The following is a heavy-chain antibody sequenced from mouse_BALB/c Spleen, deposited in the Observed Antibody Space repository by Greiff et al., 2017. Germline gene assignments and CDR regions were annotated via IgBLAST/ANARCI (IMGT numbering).Heavy chain of an antibody. CDR2: ISSGSSTN. D-gene: IGHD2-1*01. J-gene: IGHJ4*01. V-gene: IGHV5-17*02. Sequence: EVKLQESGGGLVQPGGSRKLSCAASGFTFCSFGMHWVRQAPEKGLEWVAYISSGSSTNYYADTVKGRFTISRDNPKNTLFLQMTSLRSEDTAMYYCAKRGLYYDNHYYALDYWGQGTSVTVSS. CDR3: AKRGLYYDNHYYALDY. CDR1: GFTFCSFG.